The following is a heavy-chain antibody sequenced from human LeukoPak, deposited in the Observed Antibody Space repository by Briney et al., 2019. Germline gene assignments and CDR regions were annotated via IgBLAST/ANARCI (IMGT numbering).Heavy chain of an antibody. Sequence: EPGGSLRLSCAASGFTFSSYSMNWVRQAPGKGLEWVSYISSSSSTIYYADSVKGRFTISRDNAKNSLYLQMNSLRDEDTAVYYCARDGSKVGWEPYNWFDPWGQGTLVTVSS. V-gene: IGHV3-48*02. CDR2: ISSSSSTI. J-gene: IGHJ5*02. D-gene: IGHD1-26*01. CDR1: GFTFSSYS. CDR3: ARDGSKVGWEPYNWFDP.